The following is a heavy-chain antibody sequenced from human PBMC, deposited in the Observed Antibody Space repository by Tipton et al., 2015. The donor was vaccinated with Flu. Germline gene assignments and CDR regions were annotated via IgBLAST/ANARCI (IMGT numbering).Heavy chain of an antibody. Sequence: TLSLTCTVSGYSISSGYYWGWIRQPPGKGLEWIGSIYHSGSTYYNPSLKSRVTISVDTSKNQFSLKLSSVTAADTAVYYCAREVATIGRWFDPWGQGTLVTVSS. D-gene: IGHD5-12*01. CDR3: AREVATIGRWFDP. CDR1: GYSISSGYY. CDR2: IYHSGST. V-gene: IGHV4-38-2*02. J-gene: IGHJ5*02.